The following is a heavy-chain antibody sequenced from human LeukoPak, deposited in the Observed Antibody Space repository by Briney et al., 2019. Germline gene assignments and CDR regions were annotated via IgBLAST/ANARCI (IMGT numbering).Heavy chain of an antibody. CDR1: GFTFSDYY. Sequence: GGSLRLSCAASGFTFSDYYLTWIRQAPGKGLEGVSYISSSSSDTNYADSVGGRFTISRDNDKKSLYLQMNSLRDEDTAVYYCARVGATWYFQHWGQGALVTVSS. J-gene: IGHJ1*01. CDR3: ARVGATWYFQH. V-gene: IGHV3-11*06. CDR2: ISSSSSDT. D-gene: IGHD1-26*01.